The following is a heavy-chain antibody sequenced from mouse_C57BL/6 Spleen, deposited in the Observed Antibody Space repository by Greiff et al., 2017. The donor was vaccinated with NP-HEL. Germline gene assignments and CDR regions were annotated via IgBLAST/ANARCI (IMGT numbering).Heavy chain of an antibody. Sequence: QVQLQQSGAELVKPGASVKLSCKASGYTFTSYWMQWVKQRPGQGLEWIGEIDPSDSYTNYNQKFKGKATLTVDTSSSTAYMQLSSLTSEDSAVYYCARACGSSPAWFAYWGQGTLVTVSA. CDR2: IDPSDSYT. V-gene: IGHV1-50*01. J-gene: IGHJ3*01. D-gene: IGHD1-1*01. CDR1: GYTFTSYW. CDR3: ARACGSSPAWFAY.